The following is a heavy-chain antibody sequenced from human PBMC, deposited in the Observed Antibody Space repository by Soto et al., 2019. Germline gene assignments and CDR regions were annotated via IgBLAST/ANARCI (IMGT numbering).Heavy chain of an antibody. V-gene: IGHV3-33*01. Sequence: GGALRLSCAASGFLFSTYCMHLVRQAPGKGLEWMTVIRYDGSERYYADSVKGRFTISRDDSKNTLYLEMSSLRAEDTAVYYCARDNFGFDYWGQGNLVTVSS. CDR1: GFLFSTYC. D-gene: IGHD3-3*01. CDR3: ARDNFGFDY. CDR2: IRYDGSER. J-gene: IGHJ4*02.